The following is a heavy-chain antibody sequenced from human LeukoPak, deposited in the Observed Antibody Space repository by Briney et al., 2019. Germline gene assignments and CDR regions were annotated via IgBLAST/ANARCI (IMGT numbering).Heavy chain of an antibody. D-gene: IGHD3-3*01. V-gene: IGHV4-39*01. Sequence: KPSETLSLTCTVSGGSISRSSYYWGWIPQPPGKGLEWIGSIYYSGSTYYNPSLKSRDTISVDTSKNQFSLKLSSVTAADTAVYYCARILAYYYYYMDVWGKGTTVTVSS. CDR2: IYYSGST. CDR3: ARILAYYYYYMDV. J-gene: IGHJ6*03. CDR1: GGSISRSSYY.